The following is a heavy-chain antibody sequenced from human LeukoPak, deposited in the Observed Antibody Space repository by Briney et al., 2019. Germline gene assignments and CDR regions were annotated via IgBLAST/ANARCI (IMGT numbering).Heavy chain of an antibody. CDR2: INHSRST. Sequence: SETLSLTCAVYGGSFSGYYWRWIRQPPGKGLEGSGEINHSRSTNYNPSLKSRVTISVDTSKTHFSLKLRSVTAADTAVYYCARLLRGEAAGTDYWGQGTLVTVSS. D-gene: IGHD6-13*01. J-gene: IGHJ4*02. CDR1: GGSFSGYY. CDR3: ARLLRGEAAGTDY. V-gene: IGHV4-34*01.